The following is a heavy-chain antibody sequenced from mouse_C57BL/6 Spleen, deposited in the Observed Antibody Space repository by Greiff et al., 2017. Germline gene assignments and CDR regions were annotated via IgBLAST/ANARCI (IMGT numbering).Heavy chain of an antibody. CDR1: GYTFTTYP. Sequence: VPLMESGAELVKPGASVKMSCKASGYTFTTYPIEWMQQNHGKSLAWIGNFHPYNDDTKYNEKFKGKATLTIEKSSSTVYLELSRLTSDDSAVYYCARMDDGGFDYWGQGTTLTVSS. J-gene: IGHJ2*01. D-gene: IGHD2-3*01. CDR2: FHPYNDDT. V-gene: IGHV1-47*01. CDR3: ARMDDGGFDY.